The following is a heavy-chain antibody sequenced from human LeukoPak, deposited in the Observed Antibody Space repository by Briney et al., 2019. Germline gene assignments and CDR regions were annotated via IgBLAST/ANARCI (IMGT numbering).Heavy chain of an antibody. CDR3: ARRFWSGYDGFRFDP. CDR1: GFTVSSNY. CDR2: IYSGGST. D-gene: IGHD3-3*01. V-gene: IGHV3-53*01. Sequence: PGGSLRLSCAASGFTVSSNYMSWVRQAPGKGLEWVAVIYSGGSTYYADSVKGRFTISRDNSKNTLYLQMNSLRAEDTAVYYCARRFWSGYDGFRFDPWGQGTLVTVSS. J-gene: IGHJ5*02.